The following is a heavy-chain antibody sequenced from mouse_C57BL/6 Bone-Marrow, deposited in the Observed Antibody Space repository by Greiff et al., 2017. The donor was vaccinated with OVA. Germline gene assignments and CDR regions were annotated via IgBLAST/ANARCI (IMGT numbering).Heavy chain of an antibody. J-gene: IGHJ3*01. CDR2: ISNGGGST. CDR1: GFTFSDYY. V-gene: IGHV5-12*01. CDR3: AILAFAY. Sequence: EVKLVESGGGLVQPGGSLKLSCAASGFTFSDYYMYWVRQTPEKRLEWVAYISNGGGSTYYPDTVKGRFTISRDNAKNTLYLQMSRLKSEDTAMYYCAILAFAYWGQGTLVTVSA.